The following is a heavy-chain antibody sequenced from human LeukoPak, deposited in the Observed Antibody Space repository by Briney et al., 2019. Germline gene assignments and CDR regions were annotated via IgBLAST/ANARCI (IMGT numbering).Heavy chain of an antibody. CDR1: GFTFRTYA. Sequence: GGSLRLSCTASGFTFRTYAMNWVRQAPGKGLEWLSGISGSGNGTYYADSVKGRFTISRDNSKDMVYLQMNSLTVEDAATYYCAKRTMSAFDSWGQGTLLIVSS. V-gene: IGHV3-23*01. D-gene: IGHD5-24*01. J-gene: IGHJ4*02. CDR2: ISGSGNGT. CDR3: AKRTMSAFDS.